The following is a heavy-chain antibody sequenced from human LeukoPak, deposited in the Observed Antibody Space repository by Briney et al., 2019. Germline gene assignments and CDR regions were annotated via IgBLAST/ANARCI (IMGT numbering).Heavy chain of an antibody. CDR3: ARGRYYDRSGYPDY. V-gene: IGHV1-8*01. CDR1: GYTFTSYD. D-gene: IGHD3-22*01. CDR2: MNPNSGNT. Sequence: ASVKVSCKASGYTFTSYDINWVRQATGQGLEWMGWMNPNSGNTGYAQKFQGRVIMTRNTSTGTAYMELSSLRSEDTAVYYCARGRYYDRSGYPDYWGQGTLVTVSS. J-gene: IGHJ4*02.